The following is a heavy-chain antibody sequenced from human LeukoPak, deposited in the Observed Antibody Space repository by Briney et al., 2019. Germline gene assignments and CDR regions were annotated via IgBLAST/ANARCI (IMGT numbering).Heavy chain of an antibody. J-gene: IGHJ5*02. CDR2: ISYDGSNK. CDR1: GFTFSSYA. V-gene: IGHV3-30-3*01. Sequence: GGSLRLSCAASGFTFSSYAMHWVRQAPGKGLEWVAVISYDGSNKYYAGSVKGRFTISRDNAKNSLYLRMNSLRAEDTAVYYCARGFWGSSYNWFDPWGQGTLVTVSS. CDR3: ARGFWGSSYNWFDP. D-gene: IGHD5-18*01.